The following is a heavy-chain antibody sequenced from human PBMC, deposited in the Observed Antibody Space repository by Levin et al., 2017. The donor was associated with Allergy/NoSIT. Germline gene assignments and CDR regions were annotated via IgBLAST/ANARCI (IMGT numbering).Heavy chain of an antibody. CDR2: INHSGST. J-gene: IGHJ5*02. CDR1: GGSFSGYY. CDR3: ARGPSGFWSGRNWFDP. Sequence: SETLSLTCAVYGGSFSGYYWSWIRQPPGKGLEWIGEINHSGSTNYNPSLKSRVTISVDTSKNQFSLKLSSVTAADTAVYYCARGPSGFWSGRNWFDPWGQGTLVTVSS. V-gene: IGHV4-34*01. D-gene: IGHD3-3*01.